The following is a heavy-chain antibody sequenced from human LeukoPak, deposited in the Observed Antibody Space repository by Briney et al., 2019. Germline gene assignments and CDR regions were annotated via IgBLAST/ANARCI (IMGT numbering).Heavy chain of an antibody. D-gene: IGHD1-26*01. V-gene: IGHV3-23*01. CDR1: GFTFSSYG. J-gene: IGHJ4*02. CDR3: AKDPHSGSYGGYDY. CDR2: ISGSGGST. Sequence: GGSLRLSCAASGFTFSSYGMSWVPQAPGEGREWVSAISGSGGSTYYADSVKGRFTISRDNSKNTLYLQMNSLRAEDTAVDYCAKDPHSGSYGGYDYWGQGTLVTVSS.